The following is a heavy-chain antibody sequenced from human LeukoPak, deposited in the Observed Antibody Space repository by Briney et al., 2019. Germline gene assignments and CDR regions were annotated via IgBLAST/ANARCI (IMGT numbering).Heavy chain of an antibody. CDR1: GFTFSSYS. V-gene: IGHV3-21*01. CDR2: ISSSSSYI. J-gene: IGHJ3*02. CDR3: ARDIGGAAVAGTCAFDI. Sequence: GGSLRLSCAASGFTFSSYSMNWVRQAPGKGLEWVSSISSSSSYIYYADSVKGRFTTSRDNAKNSLYLQMNSLRAEDTAVYYCARDIGGAAVAGTCAFDIWGQGTMVTVSS. D-gene: IGHD6-19*01.